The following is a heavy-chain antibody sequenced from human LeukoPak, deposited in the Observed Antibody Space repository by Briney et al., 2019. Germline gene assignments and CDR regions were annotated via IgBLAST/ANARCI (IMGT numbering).Heavy chain of an antibody. J-gene: IGHJ4*02. CDR1: GGSISSSSYY. CDR2: IYYSGST. Sequence: SETLSLTCTVSGGSISSSSYYWGWIRQPPGKGLEWIGSIYYSGSTYYNPSLKSRVTISVDTSKNQFSLNLRSVTAADTAVYYCARLFAVVTRFFDYWGQGTLVTVSS. V-gene: IGHV4-39*07. D-gene: IGHD3-3*01. CDR3: ARLFAVVTRFFDY.